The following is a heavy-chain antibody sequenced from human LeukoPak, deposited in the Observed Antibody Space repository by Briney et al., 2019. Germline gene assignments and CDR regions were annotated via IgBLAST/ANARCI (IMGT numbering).Heavy chain of an antibody. D-gene: IGHD6-19*01. CDR2: IYYSGST. V-gene: IGHV4-31*03. Sequence: PSETLSLTCTVSGGSISSGGYYWSWIRQHPGKGLEWIGYIYYSGSTYYNPSLKSRVTISVDTSKNQFSLKLSSVTAADTAVYYCARENTLDIAVAGRDAFDIWGQGTMVTVSS. CDR3: ARENTLDIAVAGRDAFDI. J-gene: IGHJ3*02. CDR1: GGSISSGGYY.